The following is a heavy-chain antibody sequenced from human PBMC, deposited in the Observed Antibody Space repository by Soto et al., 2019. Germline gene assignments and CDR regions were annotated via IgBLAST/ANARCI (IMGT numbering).Heavy chain of an antibody. D-gene: IGHD3-3*01. V-gene: IGHV4-59*01. CDR3: AGGYESEWSNGVDP. CDR2: IYYSGST. CDR1: GGSISSYY. J-gene: IGHJ5*02. Sequence: WETLSLTCTVSGGSISSYYWSWIRQPPGKGLEWIGYIYYSGSTNYNPSLKSRVTISVDTSKNQFSLKLSSVTAADTAVYYCAGGYESEWSNGVDPWGQGTLVTVS.